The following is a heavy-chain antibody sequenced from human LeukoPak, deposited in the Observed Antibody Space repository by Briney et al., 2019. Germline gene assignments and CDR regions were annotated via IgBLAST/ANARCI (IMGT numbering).Heavy chain of an antibody. J-gene: IGHJ4*02. CDR3: ARDAYYYDSSGYYINDY. D-gene: IGHD3-22*01. CDR1: GGSISSYY. CDR2: IYYSGST. Sequence: SETLSLTCTVSGGSISSYYWSWIRQPPGKGLEWIGYIYYSGSTNHNPSLKSRVTISVDTSKNQFSLRLSSVSAADTAVYYCARDAYYYDSSGYYINDYWGQGTLVTVSS. V-gene: IGHV4-59*12.